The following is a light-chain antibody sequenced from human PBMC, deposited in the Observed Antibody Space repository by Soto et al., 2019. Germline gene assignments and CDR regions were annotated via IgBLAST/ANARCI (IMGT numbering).Light chain of an antibody. V-gene: IGLV2-14*01. Sequence: QSFLTQPPSVSGAPVQRVSISCTATSRDVCSVNHFSWYQHHPGKAPKLRIYEVTSRPEGVSNRFSGSKSGNTASLTISGLQDEDEVDYYCVSFATMTXLYVVGSGTKVXV. CDR2: EVT. J-gene: IGLJ1*01. CDR1: SRDVCSVNH. CDR3: VSFATMTXLYV.